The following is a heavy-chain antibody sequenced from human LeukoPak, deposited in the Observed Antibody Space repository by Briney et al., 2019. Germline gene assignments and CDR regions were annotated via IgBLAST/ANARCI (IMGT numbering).Heavy chain of an antibody. Sequence: SETLSLSCTVSGGSVSRSGHYWGWIRQPPGKGLEWIGSIYYTGRTYYNPSLMSRVTISVDTSKNQFSLKVRSLTAADTAVYYSAGNSASSYGNQPSWGQGTLVTVSS. CDR1: GGSVSRSGHY. D-gene: IGHD3-10*01. CDR3: AGNSASSYGNQPS. CDR2: IYYTGRT. V-gene: IGHV4-39*07. J-gene: IGHJ4*02.